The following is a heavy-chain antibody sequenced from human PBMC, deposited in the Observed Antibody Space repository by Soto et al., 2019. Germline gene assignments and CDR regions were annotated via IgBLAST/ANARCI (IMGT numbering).Heavy chain of an antibody. CDR1: GFTFSDHA. D-gene: IGHD2-15*01. CDR3: AIDLWWYTH. V-gene: IGHV3-23*01. J-gene: IGHJ4*02. CDR2: ISGGGSGA. Sequence: EVQLLESGGGLVQPGGSLRLSCTASGFTFSDHAMTWVRQAPGKGLEWLSGISGGGSGAYYADSVKGRFTVSRANSNNPLFLQMDSRRVEDTAVYYCAIDLWWYTHWGQGTLVTVSS.